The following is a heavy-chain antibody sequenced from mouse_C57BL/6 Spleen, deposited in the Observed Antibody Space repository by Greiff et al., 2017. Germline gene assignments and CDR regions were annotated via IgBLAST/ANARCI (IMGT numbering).Heavy chain of an antibody. CDR3: ARGAHYYGNYVDAMDY. J-gene: IGHJ4*01. CDR2: ISYSGST. CDR1: GYSITSGYD. V-gene: IGHV3-1*01. Sequence: EVQLKESGPGMVKPSQSLSLTCTVTGYSITSGYDWHWIRHFPGNKLEWMGYISYSGSTNYNPSLKSRISITHDTSKNHFFLKLNSVTTEDTATYYCARGAHYYGNYVDAMDYWGQGTSVTVSS. D-gene: IGHD2-1*01.